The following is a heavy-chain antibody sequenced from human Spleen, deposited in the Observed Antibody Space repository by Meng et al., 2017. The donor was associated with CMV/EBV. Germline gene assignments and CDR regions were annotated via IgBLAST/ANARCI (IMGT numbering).Heavy chain of an antibody. CDR2: INPDSGDT. V-gene: IGHV1-2*02. J-gene: IGHJ6*02. CDR3: ARDGIRGVIFGVAMVTYGMDV. CDR1: GYTFSAYY. D-gene: IGHD3-3*01. Sequence: ASVKVSCKASGYTFSAYYIHWVRQAPGQGLEWMGWINPDSGDTSFAQKFQGRVTMTRDTSISTAYMELSRLRSDDTAVYYCARDGIRGVIFGVAMVTYGMDVWDQGTTVTVSS.